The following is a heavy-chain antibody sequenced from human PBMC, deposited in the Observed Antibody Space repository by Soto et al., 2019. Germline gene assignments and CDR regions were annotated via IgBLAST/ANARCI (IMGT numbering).Heavy chain of an antibody. CDR2: IWYDGSNK. J-gene: IGHJ6*02. CDR3: AREGRYCSSTSCYTDYGMDV. CDR1: GFTFSRVS. Sequence: GGSLRLSCEASGFTFSRVSMNWVRQVPGKGLEWVAVIWYDGSNKYYADSVKGRFAISRDNSKNTLYLQMNSLRAEDTAVYYCAREGRYCSSTSCYTDYGMDVWGQGTTVTVSS. D-gene: IGHD2-2*02. V-gene: IGHV3-33*08.